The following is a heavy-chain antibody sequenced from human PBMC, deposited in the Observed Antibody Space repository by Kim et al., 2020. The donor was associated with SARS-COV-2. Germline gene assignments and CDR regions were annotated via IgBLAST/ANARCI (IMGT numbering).Heavy chain of an antibody. D-gene: IGHD3-9*01. J-gene: IGHJ4*02. CDR3: AKAWALGFDWLEGYYFDY. V-gene: IGHV3-30*02. Sequence: KGRFTISRDNSKNTLYRQMNSLRAEDTAVYYCAKAWALGFDWLEGYYFDYGGQGTLVTVSS.